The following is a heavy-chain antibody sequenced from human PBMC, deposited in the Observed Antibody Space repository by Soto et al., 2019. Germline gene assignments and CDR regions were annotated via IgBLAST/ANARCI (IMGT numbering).Heavy chain of an antibody. CDR3: ARGISGYDWDY. CDR1: GGSISSSSYY. D-gene: IGHD5-12*01. Sequence: SETLSLTCTVPGGSISSSSYYWGWIRQPPGKGLEWIGSIYYSGSTYYNPSLKSRVTISVDTSKNQFSLKLSSVTAADTAVYYCARGISGYDWDYWGQGTLVTVSS. CDR2: IYYSGST. V-gene: IGHV4-39*07. J-gene: IGHJ4*02.